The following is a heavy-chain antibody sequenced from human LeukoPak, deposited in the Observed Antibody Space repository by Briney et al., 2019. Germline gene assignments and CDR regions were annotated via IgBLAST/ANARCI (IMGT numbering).Heavy chain of an antibody. CDR1: GYTYTSDY. D-gene: IGHD6-13*01. J-gene: IGHJ4*02. CDR2: INPSGGST. Sequence: GASVKVSCKASGYTYTSDYMYWVRQAPGQWLEWMGVINPSGGSTSYAQKFQGRVTMTRDTSTSTVYMELSSLRSEDTAVYYCARGSAIAAAAKSDYWGQGTLVTVSS. V-gene: IGHV1-46*01. CDR3: ARGSAIAAAAKSDY.